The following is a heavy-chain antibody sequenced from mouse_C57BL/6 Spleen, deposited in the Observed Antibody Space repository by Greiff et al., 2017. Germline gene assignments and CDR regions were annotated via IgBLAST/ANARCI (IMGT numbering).Heavy chain of an antibody. D-gene: IGHD2-4*01. V-gene: IGHV5-17*01. CDR3: ARDDYDVGFAY. CDR2: ISSGRSTI. CDR1: GFTFSDYG. J-gene: IGHJ3*01. Sequence: EVMLVESGGGLVKPGGSLKLSCAASGFTFSDYGMHWVSQAPEKGLEWVAYISSGRSTIYYADTVKGRFTISRDNAKNTLFLQMTSLRSEDTAMYYCARDDYDVGFAYWGQGTLVTVSA.